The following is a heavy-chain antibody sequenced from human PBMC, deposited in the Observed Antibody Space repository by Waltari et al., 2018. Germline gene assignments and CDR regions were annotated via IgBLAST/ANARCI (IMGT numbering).Heavy chain of an antibody. CDR2: IYYTWSS. V-gene: IGHV4-38-2*01. D-gene: IGHD4-4*01. J-gene: IGHJ4*02. Sequence: QVQLQESGPGLVRPSETLSLTCAVSDSSITTDYYWGWLRQSPGKGLEWIATIYYTWSSYYNPSLRGRVAISVDTSRNQFSLRLNSLTAADTAVYYCARVTTVRLFDNWGQGILVTVSS. CDR1: DSSITTDYY. CDR3: ARVTTVRLFDN.